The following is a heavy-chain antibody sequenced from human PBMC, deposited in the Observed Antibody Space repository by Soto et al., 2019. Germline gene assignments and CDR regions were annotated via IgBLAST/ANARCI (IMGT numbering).Heavy chain of an antibody. CDR2: IIPIFGTA. J-gene: IGHJ6*02. Sequence: QVQLVQSGAEVKKPGSSVKVSCKASGGTFSSYAITWVRQAPGQGLEWMGGIIPIFGTANYAQKFQGRVTVTADESTTTAYMELSSLRSEDTAVYYCARGGSGDYVYYYCCGRDVWGQGTTVPVSS. CDR3: ARGGSGDYVYYYCCGRDV. V-gene: IGHV1-69*12. CDR1: GGTFSSYA. D-gene: IGHD4-17*01.